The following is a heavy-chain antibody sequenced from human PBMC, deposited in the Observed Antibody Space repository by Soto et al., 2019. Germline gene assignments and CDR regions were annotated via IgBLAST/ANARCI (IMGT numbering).Heavy chain of an antibody. CDR2: IYYSGST. Sequence: SETLSLTCTVSGGSISSGDYYWSWIRQPPGKGLEWIGYIYYSGSTYYNPSLKSRVTISVDTFKNQFSLKLSSVTAADTAVYYCARVLRARRINWTDPWGQAPLVTV. CDR1: GGSISSGDYY. V-gene: IGHV4-30-4*01. CDR3: ARVLRARRINWTDP. J-gene: IGHJ5*02.